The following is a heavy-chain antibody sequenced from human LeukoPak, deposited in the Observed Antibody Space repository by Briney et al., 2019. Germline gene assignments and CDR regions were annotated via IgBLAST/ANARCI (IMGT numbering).Heavy chain of an antibody. V-gene: IGHV1-24*01. D-gene: IGHD6-13*01. CDR3: ATMYSSSWQLDY. CDR1: GYTLTELS. J-gene: IGHJ4*02. Sequence: GASVKVSCKVSGYTLTELSMHWVRQAPGKGLEWMGGFDPEDGETIYAQKFQGRVTMTEDTSTDTAYMELSSLRSEDTAVYYCATMYSSSWQLDYWGQGTLVTVSS. CDR2: FDPEDGET.